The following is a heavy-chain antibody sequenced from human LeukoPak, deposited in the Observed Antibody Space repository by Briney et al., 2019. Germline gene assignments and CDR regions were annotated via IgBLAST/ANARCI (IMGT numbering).Heavy chain of an antibody. CDR1: GLTFSNYA. V-gene: IGHV3-23*01. D-gene: IGHD5-18*01. CDR2: ISGSGGST. Sequence: GGSLRLSCAASGLTFSNYAMSWVRQAPGKGLEWVSAISGSGGSTYYADSVKGRFTISRDNSKNTLYLQMNSLRAEDTAVYYCAKHRDTAVVTGDYWGQGTLVTVSS. CDR3: AKHRDTAVVTGDY. J-gene: IGHJ4*02.